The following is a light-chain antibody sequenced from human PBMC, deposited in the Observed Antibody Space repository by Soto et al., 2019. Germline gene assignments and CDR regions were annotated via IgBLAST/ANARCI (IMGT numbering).Light chain of an antibody. CDR1: SGDVGGYDY. Sequence: QSALTQPASVSGSPGQSITISCTGTSGDVGGYDYVSWYQQHPGKAPQLMIYEVTNRPSGVSNRFSGSKSGNTASLTISGLQAEDEADYFCSSFTSSTTVIFGGGTKLTVL. V-gene: IGLV2-14*01. J-gene: IGLJ2*01. CDR2: EVT. CDR3: SSFTSSTTVI.